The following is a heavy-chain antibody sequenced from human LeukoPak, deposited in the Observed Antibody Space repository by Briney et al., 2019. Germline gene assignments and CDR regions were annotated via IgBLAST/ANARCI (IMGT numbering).Heavy chain of an antibody. CDR3: ARDRWGVNYYQYMDV. CDR1: GYTFTSYG. J-gene: IGHJ6*03. Sequence: GASVKVSCKASGYTFTSYGVSWGRLAPGHGLEWMGWISAYNGNRKYEKKLQGRVTMTTDTATSTAYMELSSLRADDTAVYYCARDRWGVNYYQYMDVWGKGTTVTVSS. D-gene: IGHD3-10*01. CDR2: ISAYNGNR. V-gene: IGHV1-18*04.